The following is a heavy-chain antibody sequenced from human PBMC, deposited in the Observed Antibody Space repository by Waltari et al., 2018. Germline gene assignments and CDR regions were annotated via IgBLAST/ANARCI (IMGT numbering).Heavy chain of an antibody. V-gene: IGHV3-15*02. J-gene: IGHJ4*02. CDR2: VKSESDAGTT. CDR3: TTGGWFNWDRYYFDY. Sequence: EVHLEESGGALVKPGGSLRLSCAASGFTFSYAWMRWGRQSPGNGLEWVGHVKSESDAGTTNYAAPVKGRFTISRDDSKNKLYLQMSSLKTEDTAVYYCTTGGWFNWDRYYFDYWGRGTLVTVSS. CDR1: GFTFSYAW. D-gene: IGHD1-1*01.